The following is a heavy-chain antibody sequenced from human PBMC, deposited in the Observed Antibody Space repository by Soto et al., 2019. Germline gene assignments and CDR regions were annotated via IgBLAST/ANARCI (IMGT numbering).Heavy chain of an antibody. D-gene: IGHD3-3*01. Sequence: QVQLVESGGGVVQPGRSLRLSCAASGFTFSTYGMRWVRQAPGKGLEWVAVISYDGKHTYYADSLKGRFTISRDNCKNTLYLQMNSLRDEDTAVYYCAKGAVQDLWSGYYTLFDYWGQGSLVTVSS. CDR1: GFTFSTYG. V-gene: IGHV3-30*18. J-gene: IGHJ4*02. CDR3: AKGAVQDLWSGYYTLFDY. CDR2: ISYDGKHT.